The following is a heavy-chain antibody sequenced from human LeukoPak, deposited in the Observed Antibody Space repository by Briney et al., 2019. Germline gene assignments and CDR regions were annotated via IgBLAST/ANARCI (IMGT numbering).Heavy chain of an antibody. CDR2: IYYSGST. Sequence: SETLSLTCTVSGGSISSYYWSWIRQPPGKGLEWIGYIYYSGSTNYNPSLKSRVTISVDTSKNQFSLKLSSVTAADTAVYYCARGAITMVRGVIETSYYYYMDVWGKGTTVTISS. CDR3: ARGAITMVRGVIETSYYYYMDV. CDR1: GGSISSYY. V-gene: IGHV4-59*01. D-gene: IGHD3-10*01. J-gene: IGHJ6*03.